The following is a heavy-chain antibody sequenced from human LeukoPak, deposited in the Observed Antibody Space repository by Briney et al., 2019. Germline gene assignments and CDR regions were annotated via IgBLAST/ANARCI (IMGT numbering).Heavy chain of an antibody. J-gene: IGHJ5*02. D-gene: IGHD2-2*01. V-gene: IGHV1-18*01. CDR3: AREPLGYCSSTSCSHIGELGFDP. CDR2: ISAYNGNT. Sequence: ASVKVSCKASGYTFTSHGISWVRQAPGQGLEWMGWISAYNGNTNYAQKLQGRVTMTTDTSTSTAYMELRSLRSDDTAVYYCAREPLGYCSSTSCSHIGELGFDPWGQGTLVTVSS. CDR1: GYTFTSHG.